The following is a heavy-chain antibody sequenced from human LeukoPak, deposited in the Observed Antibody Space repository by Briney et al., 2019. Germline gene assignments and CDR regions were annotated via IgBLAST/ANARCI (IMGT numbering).Heavy chain of an antibody. V-gene: IGHV3-7*01. CDR2: IKQDGSDK. D-gene: IGHD2-21*01. Sequence: GGSLRLSCAASGFTLSNFWMSWVRQAPGKGLEWVANIKQDGSDKNYMDSVKSRFTISRDNAKNSLYLQMNSLRAEDTAVYYCARSRCGGECYATGLWGQGTLVTVSS. J-gene: IGHJ4*02. CDR1: GFTLSNFW. CDR3: ARSRCGGECYATGL.